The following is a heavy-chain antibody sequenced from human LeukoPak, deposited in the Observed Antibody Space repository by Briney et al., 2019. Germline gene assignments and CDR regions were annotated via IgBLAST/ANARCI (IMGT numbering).Heavy chain of an antibody. D-gene: IGHD3-10*01. CDR1: GGSFSGYY. J-gene: IGHJ4*02. CDR3: ARLNRLWFGELLYWDY. CDR2: INHNGST. V-gene: IGHV4-34*01. Sequence: PSETLSLTCAVYGGSFSGYYWSWIRQPPGKGLEWVGEINHNGSTNYNPSLKRRVTISVDTSKNQFSLKLSSVTAADTAVYYCARLNRLWFGELLYWDYWGQGTLVTVSS.